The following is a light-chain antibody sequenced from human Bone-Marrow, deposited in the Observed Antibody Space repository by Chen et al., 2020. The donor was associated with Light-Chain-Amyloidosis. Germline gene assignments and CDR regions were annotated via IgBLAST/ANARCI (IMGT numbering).Light chain of an antibody. Sequence: QSALTQPASVSGSPGQSITLSCPGPSSDVGGDNHVSWYQQHPDKAPKLMIYEVTNRPSWVPDRFSGSKSDNTASLTISGLQTEDEADYVCSSYTITNTLVFGSGTRVTVL. J-gene: IGLJ1*01. V-gene: IGLV2-14*01. CDR2: EVT. CDR1: SSDVGGDNH. CDR3: SSYTITNTLV.